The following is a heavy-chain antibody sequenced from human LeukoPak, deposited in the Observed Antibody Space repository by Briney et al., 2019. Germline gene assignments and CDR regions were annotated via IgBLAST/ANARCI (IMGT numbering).Heavy chain of an antibody. CDR1: GASISSYY. V-gene: IGHV4-59*12. CDR3: ARAFNYFED. Sequence: SETLSLTCTVSGASISSYYWSWIRQPPGKGLEWIGYIFHSGSTNYNPSLKSRVTISVDTSKNQLSLKLSSVTAADTAVYYCARAFNYFEDWGQGTLVTVSS. J-gene: IGHJ4*02. CDR2: IFHSGST. D-gene: IGHD3-10*01.